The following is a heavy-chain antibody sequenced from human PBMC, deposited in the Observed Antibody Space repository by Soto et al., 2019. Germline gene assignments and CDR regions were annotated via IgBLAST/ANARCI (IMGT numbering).Heavy chain of an antibody. J-gene: IGHJ4*02. CDR1: GGSFSGYY. CDR2: INHSGST. V-gene: IGHV4-34*01. CDR3: ARHHSSSWSGVRYYFDY. D-gene: IGHD6-13*01. Sequence: PSETLSLTCAVYGGSFSGYYWSWIRQPPGKGLEWIGEINHSGSTNYNPSLKSRVTISVDTSKNQFSLKLSSVTAADTAVYYCARHHSSSWSGVRYYFDYWGQGTLVTVSS.